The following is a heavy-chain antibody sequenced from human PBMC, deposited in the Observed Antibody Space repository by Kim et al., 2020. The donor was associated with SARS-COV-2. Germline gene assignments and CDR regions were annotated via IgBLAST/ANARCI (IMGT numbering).Heavy chain of an antibody. CDR3: ATHSYAECTYYYITYM. V-gene: IGHV7-4-1*02. CDR2: INSDTGNP. D-gene: IGHD3-3*01. CDR1: GYTFTSYA. Sequence: ASVKVSCKAPGYTFTSYAMNWVRQVPGQGLELMVWINSDTGNPPYTQYFTGRIIFFFITSVRTVYLQISILKYEDTHVHCCATHSYAECTYYYITYM. J-gene: IGHJ6*03.